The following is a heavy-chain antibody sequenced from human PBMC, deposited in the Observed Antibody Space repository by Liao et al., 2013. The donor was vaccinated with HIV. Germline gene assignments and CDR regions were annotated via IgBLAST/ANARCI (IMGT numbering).Heavy chain of an antibody. CDR3: ARGGGGKGFDS. J-gene: IGHJ4*02. CDR1: GGSISSYQ. V-gene: IGHV4-59*01. CDR2: VYYSGST. D-gene: IGHD4-23*01. Sequence: QVQLQESGPGLVKPSETLSLTCTVSGGSISSYQWTWIRQSPGKGLEWIGHVYYSGSTNYNSSLKSRVTISVDTSKNQFSLKVTYVTAADTAVYYCARGGGGKGFDSWGQGILVIVS.